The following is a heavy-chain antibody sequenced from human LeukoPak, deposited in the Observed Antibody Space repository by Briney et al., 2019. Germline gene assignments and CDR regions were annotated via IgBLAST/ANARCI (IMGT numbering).Heavy chain of an antibody. D-gene: IGHD3-9*01. Sequence: GGALRLSCAASGFTFSNYAMSWVRQAPGKGLEWVSAITGSGGNTYYADSVKGRFTISRDNSKNTVFLQMNSLRAEDTAVYYCAKWGDYDVLTGYYVSDYWGQGTLVTVSS. CDR1: GFTFSNYA. CDR2: ITGSGGNT. J-gene: IGHJ4*02. CDR3: AKWGDYDVLTGYYVSDY. V-gene: IGHV3-23*01.